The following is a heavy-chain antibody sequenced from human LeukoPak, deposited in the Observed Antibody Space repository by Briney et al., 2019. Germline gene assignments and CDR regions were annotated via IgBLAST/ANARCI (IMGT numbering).Heavy chain of an antibody. CDR1: GFTFSSYW. CDR3: ARETADDAFDI. V-gene: IGHV3-74*01. CDR2: INSDGSTT. J-gene: IGHJ3*02. D-gene: IGHD1-14*01. Sequence: GGSLRLSCAASGFTFSSYWMHWVRQAPGKGLVWVSRINSDGSTTSYADSVKGRFTISRGNAKNTLYLQMNSLRAGDTAVYYCARETADDAFDIWGQGTMVTVSS.